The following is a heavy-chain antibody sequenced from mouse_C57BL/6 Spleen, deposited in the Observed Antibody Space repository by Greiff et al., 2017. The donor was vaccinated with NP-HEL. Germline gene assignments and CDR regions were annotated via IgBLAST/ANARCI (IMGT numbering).Heavy chain of an antibody. V-gene: IGHV1-62-2*01. CDR3: ASHEGGTYYSNHLDY. CDR1: GYTFTEYT. Sequence: VQRVESGAELVKPGASVKLSCKASGYTFTEYTIHWVKQRSGQGLEWIGWFYPGSGSIKYNEKFKDKATLTADKSSSTAYMELSSLTSEDSAVYFCASHEGGTYYSNHLDYWGQGTALTVSS. J-gene: IGHJ2*01. CDR2: FYPGSGSI. D-gene: IGHD2-5*01.